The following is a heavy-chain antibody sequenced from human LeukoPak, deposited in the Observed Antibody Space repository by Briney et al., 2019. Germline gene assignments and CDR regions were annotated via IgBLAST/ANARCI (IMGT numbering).Heavy chain of an antibody. CDR3: ARVSIQQLLYHHDYFDY. J-gene: IGHJ4*02. D-gene: IGHD2-2*02. CDR1: GFTFSSYA. CDR2: ISYDGSNK. Sequence: TGGSLRLSCAASGFTFSSYAMHWVRQAPGKGLEWVAVISYDGSNKYYADSVKGRFTISRDNSKNTLYLQMNSLRAEDTAVYYCARVSIQQLLYHHDYFDYWGQGTLVTVSS. V-gene: IGHV3-30*04.